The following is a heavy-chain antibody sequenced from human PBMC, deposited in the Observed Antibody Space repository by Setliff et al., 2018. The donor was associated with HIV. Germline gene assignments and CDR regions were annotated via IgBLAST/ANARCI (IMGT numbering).Heavy chain of an antibody. J-gene: IGHJ6*03. CDR1: GGSISSSSYY. Sequence: SETLSLTCTVSGGSISSSSYYWGWIRQPPGKGLEWIGSIYYSGSTYYNPSLKSRVTISVDTSKNQFSLKLSSVTAADTAVYYCARHPTRINWGSFVARNYYYYYYMDVWGKGTTVTVSS. CDR2: IYYSGST. V-gene: IGHV4-39*01. D-gene: IGHD7-27*01. CDR3: ARHPTRINWGSFVARNYYYYYYMDV.